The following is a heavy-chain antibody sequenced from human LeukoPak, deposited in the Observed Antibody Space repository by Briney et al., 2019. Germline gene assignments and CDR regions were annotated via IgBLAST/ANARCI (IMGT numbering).Heavy chain of an antibody. V-gene: IGHV4-4*07. Sequence: SETLSLTCTVSGGSISSYYWSWIRQPAGKGLEWIGRIYTSGITNYNPSLKSRVTISVDTSKNQFSLKLTSVTASDTAVYYRARLPDPWGQGTLVTVSS. CDR3: ARLPDP. CDR1: GGSISSYY. CDR2: IYTSGIT. J-gene: IGHJ5*02.